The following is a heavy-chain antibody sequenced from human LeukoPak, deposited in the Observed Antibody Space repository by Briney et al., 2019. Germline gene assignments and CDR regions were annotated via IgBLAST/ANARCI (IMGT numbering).Heavy chain of an antibody. V-gene: IGHV4-59*01. J-gene: IGHJ4*02. CDR1: GGSISSYY. Sequence: SETLSLTCTVSGGSISSYYWRWIRQPPGEGLEWMGYIYYSGSTNYKPSLKSRVTITVDTSKNQCSLKLSSVTAADTAVYYCARSPYYWGQGTLVTVSS. CDR2: IYYSGST. CDR3: ARSPYY.